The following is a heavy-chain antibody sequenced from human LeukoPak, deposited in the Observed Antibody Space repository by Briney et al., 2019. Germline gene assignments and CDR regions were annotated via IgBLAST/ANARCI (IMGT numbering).Heavy chain of an antibody. CDR3: ARVRYCSSTSCYLGDEYYYYYMDV. CDR2: IYYSGGIDYSGNT. V-gene: IGHV4-59*01. CDR1: GGSINDYY. D-gene: IGHD2-2*01. Sequence: SETLSLTCTVSGGSINDYYWTWIRQPPGKGLEWIGYIYYSGGIDYSGNTNYNPSLKSRVTMSVDTSKNQFSLKLSSVTAADTAVYYCARVRYCSSTSCYLGDEYYYYYMDVWGKGTTVTVSS. J-gene: IGHJ6*03.